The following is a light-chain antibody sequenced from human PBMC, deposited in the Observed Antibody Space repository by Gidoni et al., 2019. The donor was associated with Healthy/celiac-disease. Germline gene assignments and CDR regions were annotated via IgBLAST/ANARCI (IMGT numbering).Light chain of an antibody. CDR2: DNN. CDR3: GTWDSSLSAHWV. V-gene: IGLV1-51*01. J-gene: IGLJ3*02. Sequence: SVVTQPPSVSAAPAQTVTIPRSRSSSNIGNNYVSWYQQLPGTAPKLLIYDNNKRPSGIPDLFSGSKSGTSATLGITGLQTGDEADYYCGTWDSSLSAHWVFGGGTKLTVL. CDR1: SSNIGNNY.